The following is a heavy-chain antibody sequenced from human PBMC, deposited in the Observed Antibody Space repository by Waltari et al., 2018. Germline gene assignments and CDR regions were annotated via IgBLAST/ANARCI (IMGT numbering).Heavy chain of an antibody. CDR2: IKQDGSEE. CDR1: GISFRSFW. CDR3: ARERRGQSGWYYFDF. D-gene: IGHD6-19*01. J-gene: IGHJ4*02. V-gene: IGHV3-7*01. Sequence: EVQLVESGGGLVQPGGPLRLSCAASGISFRSFWMPWVRQAPGKGLEWVANIKQDGSEEYYVDSVKGRFTISKDNAKNSLYLQMNSLRAEDTAVYFCARERRGQSGWYYFDFWGQGSLVTVSS.